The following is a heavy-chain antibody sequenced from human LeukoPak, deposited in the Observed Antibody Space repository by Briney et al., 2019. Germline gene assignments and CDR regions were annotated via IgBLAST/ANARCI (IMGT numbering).Heavy chain of an antibody. D-gene: IGHD5-18*01. CDR3: ARAGSYGHTYYFDY. Sequence: ASVKVSCKASGYTFTSYGISWVRQAPGQGLEGMGWISAYNGNTNYAKKLQGRVTMTTDTSTSTAYMELRSLRSDDTAVYYCARAGSYGHTYYFDYWGQGTLVTVSS. V-gene: IGHV1-18*01. J-gene: IGHJ4*02. CDR2: ISAYNGNT. CDR1: GYTFTSYG.